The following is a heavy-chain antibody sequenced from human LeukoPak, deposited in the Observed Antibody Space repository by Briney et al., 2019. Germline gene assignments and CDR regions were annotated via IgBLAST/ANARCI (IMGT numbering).Heavy chain of an antibody. CDR1: GLTFNEYN. Sequence: GGSLRLSCVASGLTFNEYNMNWVRQAPGRGLEWLAYISNSSSSIYYADSVKGRFTISRDNAKNSLYLQMNSLRAEDTVVYYCASRSPLDPWGQGTLVTVSS. CDR2: ISNSSSSI. J-gene: IGHJ5*02. V-gene: IGHV3-48*04. CDR3: ASRSPLDP.